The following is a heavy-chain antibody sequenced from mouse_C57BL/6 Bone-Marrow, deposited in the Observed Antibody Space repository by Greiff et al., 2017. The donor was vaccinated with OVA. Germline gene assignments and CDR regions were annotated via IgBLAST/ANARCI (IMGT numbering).Heavy chain of an antibody. CDR2: IYPGSGNT. V-gene: IGHV1-66*01. D-gene: IGHD1-1*01. CDR3: ARSGTTVVATDY. CDR1: GYSFTSYY. J-gene: IGHJ2*01. Sequence: VKLMESGPELVKPGASVKISCKASGYSFTSYYIHWVKQRPGQGLEWIGWIYPGSGNTKYNEKFKGKATLTADTSSSTAYMQLSSLTSEDSAVYYCARSGTTVVATDYWGQGTTLTVSS.